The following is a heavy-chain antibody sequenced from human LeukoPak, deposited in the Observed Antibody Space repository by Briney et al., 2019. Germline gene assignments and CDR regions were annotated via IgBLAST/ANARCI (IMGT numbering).Heavy chain of an antibody. V-gene: IGHV3-21*01. D-gene: IGHD2-21*02. CDR1: GGSISSYY. CDR3: ARWVTQPAPDYYYGMDV. J-gene: IGHJ6*02. CDR2: ISSSSSYI. Sequence: ETLSLTCTVSGGSISSYYWSWIRQPPGKGLEWVSSISSSSSYIYYADSVKGRFTISRDNAKNSLYLQMNSLRAEDTAVYYCARWVTQPAPDYYYGMDVWGQGTTVTVSS.